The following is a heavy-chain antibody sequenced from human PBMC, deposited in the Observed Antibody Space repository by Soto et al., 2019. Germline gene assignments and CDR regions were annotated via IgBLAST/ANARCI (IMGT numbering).Heavy chain of an antibody. V-gene: IGHV1-69*13. CDR1: GGTFSSYA. CDR3: ARGGEQQNDAFDT. CDR2: IIPIFGTA. J-gene: IGHJ3*02. Sequence: GASVKVSCKASGGTFSSYAISWVRQAPGQGLEWMGGIIPIFGTANYAQKFQGRVTITADESTSTAYMELSSLRSEDTAVYYCARGGEQQNDAFDTWGQGTMVTVSS. D-gene: IGHD6-13*01.